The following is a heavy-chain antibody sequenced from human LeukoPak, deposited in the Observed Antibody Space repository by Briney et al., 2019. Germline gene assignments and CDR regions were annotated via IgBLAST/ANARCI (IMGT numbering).Heavy chain of an antibody. CDR3: ARSIAARPRYFQH. J-gene: IGHJ1*01. Sequence: GGSLRLSCAASGFTVSSNYMSWVRQAPGKGLEWVSVIYSGGSTYYADSVKGRFTISRDNSKNTLYLQMNSLRAEYTAVYYCARSIAARPRYFQHWGQGTLVTVSS. CDR1: GFTVSSNY. CDR2: IYSGGST. D-gene: IGHD6-6*01. V-gene: IGHV3-53*01.